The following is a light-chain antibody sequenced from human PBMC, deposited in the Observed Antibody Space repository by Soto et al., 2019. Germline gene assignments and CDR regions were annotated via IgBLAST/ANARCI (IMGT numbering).Light chain of an antibody. CDR1: QSIRGD. CDR2: VAS. V-gene: IGKV3-15*01. J-gene: IGKJ1*01. CDR3: QQYNQWPRT. Sequence: EVVMTQSPATLSLSPGERATLSCRASQSIRGDLAWYQKKPGQAPRLLIYVASTRATGIPARFSGSWSGTDFGLIISSLLSEDFADYYCQQYNQWPRTFGQGNKVEVK.